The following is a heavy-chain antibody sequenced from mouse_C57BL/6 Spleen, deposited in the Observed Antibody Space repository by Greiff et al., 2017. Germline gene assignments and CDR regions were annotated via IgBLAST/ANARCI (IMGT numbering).Heavy chain of an antibody. J-gene: IGHJ3*01. V-gene: IGHV5-4*01. CDR1: GFTFSSYA. Sequence: EVQRVESGGGLVKPGGSLKLSCAASGFTFSSYAMSWVRQTPGKRLEWVATISAGGSYTYYPDNVKGRFTISRDNAKNNLYLQISHLKSEDTAMYYCASDRGRGAWFAYWGQGTLVTVSA. CDR3: ASDRGRGAWFAY. CDR2: ISAGGSYT.